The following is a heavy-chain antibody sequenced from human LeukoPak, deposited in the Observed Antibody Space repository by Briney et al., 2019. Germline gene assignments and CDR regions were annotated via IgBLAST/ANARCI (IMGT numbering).Heavy chain of an antibody. CDR3: MRVVSSSWFDH. CDR2: ISYDGSNK. CDR1: GFTFSSYG. J-gene: IGHJ5*02. V-gene: IGHV3-30*03. Sequence: PGGSMRLSCAASGFTFSSYGMHWVRQAPGKGLEWVAVISYDGSNKYYADSVKGRFTISRDNSKNTLYLQMNSLRAEDTAVYYCMRVVSSSWFDHWGQGILVTVSS. D-gene: IGHD2/OR15-2a*01.